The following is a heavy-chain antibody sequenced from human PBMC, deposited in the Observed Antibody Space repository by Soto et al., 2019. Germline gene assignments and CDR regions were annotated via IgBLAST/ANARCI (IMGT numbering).Heavy chain of an antibody. J-gene: IGHJ4*02. D-gene: IGHD3-9*01. CDR1: GGSFSGYY. CDR2: INHSGST. V-gene: IGHV4-34*01. Sequence: QVQLQQWGAGLLKPSETLSLTCAVYGGSFSGYYWSWIRQPPGKGLEWIGEINHSGSTNYNPSLKSRVTISVDTSKNQFSLKLSSVTAADTAVYYCAITYYDILTGYQNWVFDYWSQGTLVTVSS. CDR3: AITYYDILTGYQNWVFDY.